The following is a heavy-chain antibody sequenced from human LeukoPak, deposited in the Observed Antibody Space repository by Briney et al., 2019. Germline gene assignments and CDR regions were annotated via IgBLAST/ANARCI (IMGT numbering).Heavy chain of an antibody. CDR1: GLTFSSYW. Sequence: GGSLRLSCAASGLTFSSYWMSWVRQAPGKGLEWVANIKQDGSEKHYVDSVTGRFTISRDNAKNSLYLQMNSLRADDTAVYYCARNLAGPPQEAFDIWGQGTMVTVSS. V-gene: IGHV3-7*01. CDR3: ARNLAGPPQEAFDI. J-gene: IGHJ3*02. CDR2: IKQDGSEK.